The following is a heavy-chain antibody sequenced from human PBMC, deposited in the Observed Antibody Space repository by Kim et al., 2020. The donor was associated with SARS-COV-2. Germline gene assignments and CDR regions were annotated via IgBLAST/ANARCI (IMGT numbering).Heavy chain of an antibody. Sequence: GGSLRLSCAASGFTFSNAWMNWVRQAPGKGLEWVGRIKSKINGGTTGYAAPVKGRFTISRDDSKNTLYLQMSSLKTEDTAVYYCTSDLGDYCCGDCYSRVWGQGTPVTVSS. D-gene: IGHD2-21*02. V-gene: IGHV3-15*01. J-gene: IGHJ6*02. CDR1: GFTFSNAW. CDR3: TSDLGDYCCGDCYSRV. CDR2: IKSKINGGTT.